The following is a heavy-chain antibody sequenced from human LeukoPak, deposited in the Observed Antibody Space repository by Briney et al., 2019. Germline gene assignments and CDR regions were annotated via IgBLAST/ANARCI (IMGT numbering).Heavy chain of an antibody. V-gene: IGHV4-30-2*01. CDR1: GGSISSGGYY. CDR3: AKISGYSTSWTPDY. Sequence: SETLSLTCTVSGGSISSGGYYWSWIRQPPGKGLEWIGYIYHSGSTYYNPSLKSRVTISVDTSKNQFSLELTSVTAADTAVYYCAKISGYSTSWTPDYWGQGTLVTVFS. J-gene: IGHJ4*02. CDR2: IYHSGST. D-gene: IGHD6-13*01.